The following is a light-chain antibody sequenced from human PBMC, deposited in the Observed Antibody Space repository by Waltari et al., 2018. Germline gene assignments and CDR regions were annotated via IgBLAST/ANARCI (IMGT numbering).Light chain of an antibody. Sequence: SYALTQPPSVSVAPGTTARITRGGEHIRSYSVHWYQQKPGQAPVLVIFYVSDRPSGIPARFSGSNSGNTATLTISSVEAGDEAKYYCHVWHPDMDPGVFGPGTEVSV. V-gene: IGLV3-21*04. CDR3: HVWHPDMDPGV. CDR1: HIRSYS. CDR2: YVS. J-gene: IGLJ1*01.